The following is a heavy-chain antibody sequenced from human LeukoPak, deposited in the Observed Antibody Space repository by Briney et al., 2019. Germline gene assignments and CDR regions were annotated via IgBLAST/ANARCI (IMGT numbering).Heavy chain of an antibody. CDR3: ARFSVGGTYYPNY. J-gene: IGHJ4*02. D-gene: IGHD1-26*01. Sequence: GESLKISCEGSGYSFSNYWIGWVRQMPGKGLEWMGIIYPGDSDTRYSPSIQGQVTISADKSIGTAYLQWSSLKASDTAMYYCARFSVGGTYYPNYWGQGTLVSVSS. V-gene: IGHV5-51*01. CDR2: IYPGDSDT. CDR1: GYSFSNYW.